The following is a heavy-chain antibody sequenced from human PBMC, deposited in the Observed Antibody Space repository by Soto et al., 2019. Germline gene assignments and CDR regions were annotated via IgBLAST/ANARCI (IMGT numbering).Heavy chain of an antibody. Sequence: QVQLVQSGAEVKKPGASVKVSCKASGYTFINHGISWLRQAPGQGLEWMGWISAYNGNTNHAQKFQDRVALTRDTSTRTVYMELRSLTSDDTAVYYCARDVISVTGNWFDPWGQGTLVTVSS. CDR3: ARDVISVTGNWFDP. CDR1: GYTFINHG. J-gene: IGHJ5*02. CDR2: ISAYNGNT. D-gene: IGHD6-19*01. V-gene: IGHV1-18*01.